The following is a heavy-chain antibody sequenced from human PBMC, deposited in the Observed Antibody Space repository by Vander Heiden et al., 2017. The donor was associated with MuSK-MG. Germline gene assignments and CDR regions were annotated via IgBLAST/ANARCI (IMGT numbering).Heavy chain of an antibody. V-gene: IGHV3-48*02. D-gene: IGHD2-15*01. Sequence: EVQLVESGGGLVQTGWCLRLSCTACGFTFSSYSMAWVRQAPGEGLSWVSGIRSISSTIYYADSVKGRFTISIDNAKNSLYLQMTSLRDEDTAVYYCARDCITMILYFDYWGQGTLVTVSS. CDR1: GFTFSSYS. J-gene: IGHJ4*02. CDR3: ARDCITMILYFDY. CDR2: IRSISSTI.